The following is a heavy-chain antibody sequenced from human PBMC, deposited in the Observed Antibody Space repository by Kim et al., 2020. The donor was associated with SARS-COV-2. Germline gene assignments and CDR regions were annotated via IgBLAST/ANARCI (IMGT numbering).Heavy chain of an antibody. CDR3: VRDSNWSFDY. V-gene: IGHV3-48*02. D-gene: IGHD6-13*01. J-gene: IGHJ4*02. Sequence: HYADSVKDRFTISRDKAENSLYLRMNSLRDGSAAVYYCVRDSNWSFDYWGQGTLVTVSS.